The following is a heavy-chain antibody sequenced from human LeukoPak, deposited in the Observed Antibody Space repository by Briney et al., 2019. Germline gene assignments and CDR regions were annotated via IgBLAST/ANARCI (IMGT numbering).Heavy chain of an antibody. CDR1: GGSISSYY. J-gene: IGHJ2*01. D-gene: IGHD6-19*01. V-gene: IGHV4-59*08. Sequence: PSETLSLTCTVSGGSISSYYWSWIRQPPGKGLEWIGYIYYSGSTNYSPSLKSRVTISVDTSKNQFSLKLSSVTAADTAVYYCARTHSSGWSGSYWYFDLWGRGTLVTVSS. CDR2: IYYSGST. CDR3: ARTHSSGWSGSYWYFDL.